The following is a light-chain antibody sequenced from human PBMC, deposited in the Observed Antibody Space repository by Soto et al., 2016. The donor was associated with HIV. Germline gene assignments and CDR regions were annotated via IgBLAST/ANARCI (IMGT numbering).Light chain of an antibody. CDR2: DDS. CDR3: NSRDSSGNLVV. V-gene: IGLV3-21*01. CDR1: NIGSKS. J-gene: IGLJ2*01. Sequence: SYELTQPPSVSVAPGKTARITCGGNNIGSKSVHWYQQKPGQAPVQVVYDDSDRPSGIPDRFSASSSGNTASLTITGAQAEDEADYFCNSRDSSGNLVVFGGGTKLTVL.